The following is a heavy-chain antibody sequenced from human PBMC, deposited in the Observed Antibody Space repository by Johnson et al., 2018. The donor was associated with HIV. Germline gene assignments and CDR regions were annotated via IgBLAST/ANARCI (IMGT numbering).Heavy chain of an antibody. V-gene: IGHV3-30*04. CDR3: TRLPSGYSRDAVDI. CDR1: GFTFNSYP. D-gene: IGHD5-18*01. CDR2: ISYDGNNK. Sequence: VQLVESGGGVVQPGRSLRLSCAASGFTFNSYPMHWVRQAPGKGLEWVAVISYDGNNKYYADSLKGRFTISRDNSKNTLYLQMNSLRAEDTAVYYCTRLPSGYSRDAVDIWGQGTMVTVSS. J-gene: IGHJ3*02.